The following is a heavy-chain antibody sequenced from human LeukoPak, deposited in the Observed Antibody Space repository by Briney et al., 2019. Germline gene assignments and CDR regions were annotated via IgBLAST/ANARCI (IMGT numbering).Heavy chain of an antibody. Sequence: SETLSLTCAVSGGSISSSNWWRWVRQPPGKGLEWIGEIYHSGSTNYNPSLKSRVTISVDKSKNQFSLKLGSVTAADTAVYYCARGRGYSYGYYYYYYGMDVWGHGTTVTVSS. CDR2: IYHSGST. CDR1: GGSISSSNW. CDR3: ARGRGYSYGYYYYYYGMDV. V-gene: IGHV4-4*02. D-gene: IGHD5-18*01. J-gene: IGHJ6*02.